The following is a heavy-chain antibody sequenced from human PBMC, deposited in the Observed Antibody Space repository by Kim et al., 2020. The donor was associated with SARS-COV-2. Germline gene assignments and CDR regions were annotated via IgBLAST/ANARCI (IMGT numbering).Heavy chain of an antibody. CDR2: ISYDGSNK. CDR3: AKGTYYYGSGRSDAFDI. D-gene: IGHD3-10*01. J-gene: IGHJ3*02. Sequence: GGSLRLSCAASGFTFSSYGMHWVRQAPGKGLEWVAVISYDGSNKYYADSVKGRFTISRDNSKNTLYLQMNSLRAEDTAVYYCAKGTYYYGSGRSDAFDIWGQGTMVTVSS. CDR1: GFTFSSYG. V-gene: IGHV3-30*18.